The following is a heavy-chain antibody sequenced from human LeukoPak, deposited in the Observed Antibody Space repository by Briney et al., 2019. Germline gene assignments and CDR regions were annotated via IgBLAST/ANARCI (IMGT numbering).Heavy chain of an antibody. CDR2: INHSGST. J-gene: IGHJ6*02. CDR1: GFTVSSNY. D-gene: IGHD6-13*01. Sequence: GSLRLSCAASGFTVSSNYMSWVRQPPGKGLEWVGEINHSGSTNYNPSLKSRVTISVDTSKNQFSLKLSSVTAADTAVYYCALYSSSWSPRPWGRMDVWGQGTTVTVSS. V-gene: IGHV4-34*08. CDR3: ALYSSSWSPRPWGRMDV.